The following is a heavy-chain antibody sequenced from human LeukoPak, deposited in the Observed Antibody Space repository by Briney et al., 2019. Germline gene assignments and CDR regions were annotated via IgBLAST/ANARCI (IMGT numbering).Heavy chain of an antibody. D-gene: IGHD3-10*01. CDR2: INGDGSGT. CDR1: GFTFSSYW. V-gene: IGHV3-74*01. J-gene: IGHJ3*02. Sequence: QAGGSLRLSCAASGFTFSSYWMHWVRQAPGKGLVWVSHINGDGSGTSYAASVKGRFTISRDNAKNTLYLQMNSLRVEDTAVYYCASGDAHAFDIWGQGTMVTVSS. CDR3: ASGDAHAFDI.